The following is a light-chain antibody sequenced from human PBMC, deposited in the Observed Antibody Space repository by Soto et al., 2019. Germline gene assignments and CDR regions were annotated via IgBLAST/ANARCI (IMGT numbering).Light chain of an antibody. CDR3: QQHGSYPCT. V-gene: IGKV1-9*01. CDR2: AAS. Sequence: DIQLTQSPSFLSASVGDRVTITCRAIQGFSHSLAWYQQKPGKAPQLLIYAASTLQRGGPSRFSGSGSGTEFTLAISSLQPEDFATYFCQQHGSYPCTVGQGTKLEIK. CDR1: QGFSHS. J-gene: IGKJ2*02.